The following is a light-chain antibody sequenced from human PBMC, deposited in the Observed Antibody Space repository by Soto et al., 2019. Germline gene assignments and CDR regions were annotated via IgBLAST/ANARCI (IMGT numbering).Light chain of an antibody. CDR2: GAS. CDR3: QQYGSSPPIT. CDR1: QSVSSSY. V-gene: IGKV3-20*01. J-gene: IGKJ5*01. Sequence: EIVLTQSPGTLSLSPGERATLSCRASQSVSSSYLAWYQQKPGQAPRLLIYGASSRATGIPDRFSGSGSGTYFPLTISRLEPEDFAGYYCQQYGSSPPITFGQGTRLEIK.